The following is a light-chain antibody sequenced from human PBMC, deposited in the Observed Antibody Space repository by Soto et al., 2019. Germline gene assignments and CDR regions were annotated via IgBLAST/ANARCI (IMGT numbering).Light chain of an antibody. CDR1: STNIGSKY. CDR3: AAWDAGVSGPA. V-gene: IGLV1-47*01. CDR2: RNN. Sequence: QSVLTQPPSASGTPGQTVTISCSGSSTNIGSKYVYWYQQLPGTTPKLLMYRNNQRPSGVPDRFSGSKSGTSASLAISGLRSEDEADYYCAAWDAGVSGPAFGGGTKLTVL. J-gene: IGLJ2*01.